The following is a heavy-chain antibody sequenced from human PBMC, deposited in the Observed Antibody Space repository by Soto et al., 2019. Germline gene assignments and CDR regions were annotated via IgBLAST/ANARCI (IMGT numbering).Heavy chain of an antibody. V-gene: IGHV3-48*03. CDR2: ISSSGSTI. CDR1: GFTFSSYE. D-gene: IGHD3-3*01. J-gene: IGHJ6*02. Sequence: PGGSLRLSCAASGFTFSSYEMNWVRQAPGKGLEWVSYISSSGSTIYYADSVKGRFTISRDNAKNSLYLQMNSLRAEDTAVYYCARALDFWSGYYVPEGWFPNYPYYYYGMDVWGQGTTVTVSS. CDR3: ARALDFWSGYYVPEGWFPNYPYYYYGMDV.